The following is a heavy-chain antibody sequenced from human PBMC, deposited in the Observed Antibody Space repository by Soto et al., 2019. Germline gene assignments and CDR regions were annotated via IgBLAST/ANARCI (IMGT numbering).Heavy chain of an antibody. CDR2: IYYSGST. V-gene: IGHV4-39*01. Sequence: PSETLSLTCTVSGGSISSSSYYWGWIRQPPGKGLEWIGSIYYSGSTYYNPSLKSRVTISVDTSKNQFSLKLSSVTAADTAVYYCARTRGYDDFWCCYLSMHSYCSSGIHVWGLLTSLFVSS. CDR1: GGSISSSSYY. D-gene: IGHD3-3*01. J-gene: IGHJ6*01. CDR3: ARTRGYDDFWCCYLSMHSYCSSGIHV.